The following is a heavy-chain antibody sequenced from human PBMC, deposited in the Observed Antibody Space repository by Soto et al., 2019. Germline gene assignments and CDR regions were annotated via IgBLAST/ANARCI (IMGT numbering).Heavy chain of an antibody. D-gene: IGHD3-22*01. CDR3: ATTSRGVNYDSSGYYYAFDI. CDR1: GYTLTELS. V-gene: IGHV1-24*01. Sequence: ASVKVSCKVSGYTLTELSMHWVRQAPGKGLEWMGGFDPEDGETIYAQKFQGRVTMTEDTSTDTAYMELSSLRSEDTAVYYCATTSRGVNYDSSGYYYAFDIWGQGTMVTGSS. J-gene: IGHJ3*02. CDR2: FDPEDGET.